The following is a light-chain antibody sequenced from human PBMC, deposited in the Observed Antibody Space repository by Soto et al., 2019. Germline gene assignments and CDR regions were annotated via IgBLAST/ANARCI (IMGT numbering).Light chain of an antibody. Sequence: EIVMTQSPATLSVSPGERATLSCRASQSVSSNLAWYQQKPGQAPRLLIYGASTRATGIPARFSGSGSGTEFTLTISRLEPEDFAVYYCQQYERSPTTFGGGTKVEIK. J-gene: IGKJ4*01. CDR2: GAS. CDR1: QSVSSN. CDR3: QQYERSPTT. V-gene: IGKV3D-15*02.